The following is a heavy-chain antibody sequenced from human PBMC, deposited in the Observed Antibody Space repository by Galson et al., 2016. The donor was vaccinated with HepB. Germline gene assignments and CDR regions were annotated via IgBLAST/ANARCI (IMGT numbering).Heavy chain of an antibody. CDR2: ITSASTHT. Sequence: SLRLSCAASGFSFDYHTMHWVRQSPGKAPEWVSAITSASTHTYYADSVRGRFTISRDNAKNSLYLQMTSLKVEDTAIYYCTRLVSVAFGLDYWGQGTLVTVSS. CDR3: TRLVSVAFGLDY. CDR1: GFSFDYHT. D-gene: IGHD3-3*02. V-gene: IGHV3-21*01. J-gene: IGHJ4*02.